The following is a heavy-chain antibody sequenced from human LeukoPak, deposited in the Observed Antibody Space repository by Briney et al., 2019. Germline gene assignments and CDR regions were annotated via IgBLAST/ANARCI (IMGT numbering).Heavy chain of an antibody. V-gene: IGHV3-74*01. D-gene: IGHD6-19*01. CDR1: GFTFSSYW. CDR3: AREVGSGWPIDY. Sequence: GGSLRLSCAASGFTFSSYWMHWVRHAPGKGLVWVSRVNSDGTTTTNADSVKGRFTISRDNAKNTLYLQMNSLRVEDTAVYYCAREVGSGWPIDYWGQGILVTVSS. CDR2: VNSDGTTT. J-gene: IGHJ4*02.